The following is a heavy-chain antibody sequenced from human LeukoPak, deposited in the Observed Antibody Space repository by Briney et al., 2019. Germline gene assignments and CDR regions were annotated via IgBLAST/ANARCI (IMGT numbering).Heavy chain of an antibody. V-gene: IGHV4-34*01. Sequence: SETLSLTCAVYGGSFSGYYWSWIRQPPGKGLECIGEINHSGSTNYNPSLKSRVTISVDTSKNQFSLKLSPVTAADTAVYYCARGSYCSSTSCSPYYFDYWGQGTLVTVSS. CDR3: ARGSYCSSTSCSPYYFDY. CDR2: INHSGST. J-gene: IGHJ4*02. D-gene: IGHD2-2*01. CDR1: GGSFSGYY.